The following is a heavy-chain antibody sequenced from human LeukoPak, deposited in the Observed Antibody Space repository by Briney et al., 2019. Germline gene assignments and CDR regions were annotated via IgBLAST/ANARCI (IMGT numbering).Heavy chain of an antibody. CDR1: GGSISSYY. V-gene: IGHV4-59*01. Sequence: PSETLSLTCTVSGGSISSYYWSWIRQPPGKGLEWIGYIYYSGSTNYNPSLKSRVTISVDTSKNQFSLKLSSVTAADTAVYCCARGRDGYNMDWGQGTLVTVSS. CDR3: ARGRDGYNMD. D-gene: IGHD5-24*01. J-gene: IGHJ4*02. CDR2: IYYSGST.